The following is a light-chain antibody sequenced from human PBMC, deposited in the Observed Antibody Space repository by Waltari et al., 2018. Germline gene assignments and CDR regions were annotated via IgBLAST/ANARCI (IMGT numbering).Light chain of an antibody. V-gene: IGKV3-11*01. Sequence: EMLLTSPPATSSLSGEGTATLSCRASQSISTTLAWYQQKPGQAPRLLIYSAYNGATGIPARFSGSGSGTDFTLTISSLEPEDSAVYYCQQRSSWPRTFGQGTKVEIK. CDR2: SAY. J-gene: IGKJ1*01. CDR1: QSISTT. CDR3: QQRSSWPRT.